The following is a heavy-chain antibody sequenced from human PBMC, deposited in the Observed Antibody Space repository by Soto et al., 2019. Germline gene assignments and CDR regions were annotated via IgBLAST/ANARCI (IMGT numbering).Heavy chain of an antibody. Sequence: QVQLQESGPGLVKPSETLSLTCTVSGGSISSYYWCWIRQPPGKGLEWIGYIYYSGSTNYNPSLTSRVTLSVATSKNQFSLKLSSVTAADTAVYYCAREGLTGTIGLYYYYAMDVWGQGTTVTVSS. CDR1: GGSISSYY. CDR3: AREGLTGTIGLYYYYAMDV. J-gene: IGHJ6*02. CDR2: IYYSGST. V-gene: IGHV4-59*01. D-gene: IGHD1-7*01.